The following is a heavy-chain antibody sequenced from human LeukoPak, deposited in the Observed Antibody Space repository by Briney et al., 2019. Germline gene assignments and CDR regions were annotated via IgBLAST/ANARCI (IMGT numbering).Heavy chain of an antibody. CDR1: GFTFSSYS. CDR2: IRYDGSNK. D-gene: IGHD3-3*01. V-gene: IGHV3-30*02. J-gene: IGHJ4*02. Sequence: PGGSLRLSCAASGFTFSSYSMHWVRQAPGKGLEWVAFIRYDGSNKYYADSVKGRFTISRDNSKNTLYLQMNSLRAEDTAVYYCAKDRARFLEWLLDYWGQGTLVTVSS. CDR3: AKDRARFLEWLLDY.